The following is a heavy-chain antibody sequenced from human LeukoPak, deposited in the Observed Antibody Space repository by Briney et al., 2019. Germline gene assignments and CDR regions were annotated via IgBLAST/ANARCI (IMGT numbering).Heavy chain of an antibody. D-gene: IGHD5-24*01. V-gene: IGHV3-53*01. CDR1: VFIVNNNY. Sequence: QSGGSLRLSCAPSVFIVNNNYLSWVRQAPGKGLEWVSVIYSDGRTCYADSVKGRFTISRDNSKNTLYLQMNNLRVDDTAVYYCARGMGRSWSLDNWGQGTLVTVSS. CDR2: IYSDGRT. J-gene: IGHJ4*02. CDR3: ARGMGRSWSLDN.